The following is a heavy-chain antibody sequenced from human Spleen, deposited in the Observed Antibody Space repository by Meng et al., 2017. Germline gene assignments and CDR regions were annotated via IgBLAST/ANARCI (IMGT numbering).Heavy chain of an antibody. V-gene: IGHV4-34*01. Sequence: QVQLKQGGAGLLTPSGPLSPHAPVYGGSFSDYYWSWIRQPPGKGLEWIGEIIDRGSTNYNPSLKSRIAISVDTSKNQFSLKLSSVTAADTAVYYCAGGPNWGQGTLVTVSS. CDR3: AGGPN. CDR1: GGSFSDYY. J-gene: IGHJ4*02. CDR2: IIDRGST.